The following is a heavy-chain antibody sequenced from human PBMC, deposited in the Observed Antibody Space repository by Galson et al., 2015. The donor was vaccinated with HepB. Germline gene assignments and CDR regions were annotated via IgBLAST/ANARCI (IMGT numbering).Heavy chain of an antibody. V-gene: IGHV1-69*10. CDR3: ARLGNCTGGSCYSH. CDR1: GGTFGTHS. D-gene: IGHD2-15*01. J-gene: IGHJ1*01. CDR2: IIPLLGPP. Sequence: SVKVSCKVSGGTFGTHSVNWVRQAPGQGLEWVGGIIPLLGPPSKSQTFKDRITITADLSTNTVYMDLNGLKNDDTAVYFCARLGNCTGGSCYSHWGQGSLVTVSS.